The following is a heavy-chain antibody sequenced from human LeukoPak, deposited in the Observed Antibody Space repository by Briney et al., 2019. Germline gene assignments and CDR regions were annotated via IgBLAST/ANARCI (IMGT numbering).Heavy chain of an antibody. D-gene: IGHD6-13*01. CDR2: MNPNSGNT. Sequence: ASVKVSCKASGYTFTGYYMHWVRQATGQGLEWMGWMNPNSGNTGYAQKFQGRVTITRNTSISSAYMELSSLRSEDTAVYYCARVDITPTGIKINFDYWGQGIPVPVSA. V-gene: IGHV1-8*03. CDR1: GYTFTGYY. CDR3: ARVDITPTGIKINFDY. J-gene: IGHJ4*02.